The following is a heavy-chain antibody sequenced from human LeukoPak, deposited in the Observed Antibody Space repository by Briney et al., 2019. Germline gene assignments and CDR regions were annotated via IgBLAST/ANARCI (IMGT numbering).Heavy chain of an antibody. CDR1: GYSFTSYW. CDR3: ARQTRAYYDFWSGQYYFDY. CDR2: IYPGDSDT. J-gene: IGHJ4*02. V-gene: IGHV5-51*01. D-gene: IGHD3-3*01. Sequence: GESLKISCKGSGYSFTSYWIGWVRQMPGKGLEWMGIIYPGDSDTRYSPSFQGQVTISADKSISTAYLQWSSLKASDTAMYYCARQTRAYYDFWSGQYYFDYWGQGTLVTVSS.